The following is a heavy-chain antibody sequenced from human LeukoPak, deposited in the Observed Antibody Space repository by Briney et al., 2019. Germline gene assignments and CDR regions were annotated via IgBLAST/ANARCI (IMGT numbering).Heavy chain of an antibody. Sequence: PSGTLSLTCAVSSGSIFSSNWWSWVRQRPTKGLEWIGSIYYGGSPYYTSSLKSRVTISVDTSKNQFSLKLASLTAADTAVYYCARRPIVGSTGFYFDPWGPGTLVTVSS. V-gene: IGHV4-4*02. D-gene: IGHD1-26*01. CDR1: SGSIFSSNW. CDR3: ARRPIVGSTGFYFDP. J-gene: IGHJ5*02. CDR2: IYYGGSP.